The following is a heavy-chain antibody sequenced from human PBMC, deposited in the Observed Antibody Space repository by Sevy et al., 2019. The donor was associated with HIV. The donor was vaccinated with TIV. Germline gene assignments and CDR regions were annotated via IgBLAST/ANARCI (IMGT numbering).Heavy chain of an antibody. J-gene: IGHJ6*03. CDR2: ICHSGTT. D-gene: IGHD3-3*01. CDR3: ARARRPETNYFCMDV. CDR1: GFSISNNFY. V-gene: IGHV4-38-2*01. Sequence: SETLSLTCDVSGFSISNNFYWGWIRQPPGKGLEWIGSICHSGTTYYSPSLNSRVTISVDMSNNQFALRLTSVTAADTAVYYCARARRPETNYFCMDVWGKGTTVTVSS.